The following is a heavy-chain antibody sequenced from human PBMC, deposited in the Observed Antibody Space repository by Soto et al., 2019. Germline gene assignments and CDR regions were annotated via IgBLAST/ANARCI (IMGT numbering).Heavy chain of an antibody. Sequence: QVHLQESGPGLATPSGTLSLTCTVSGDSVSRAKWWNWVRQPPGKGLEWIGEVAHDGVTRYNPTFMSRVTLSLDGSKNLFSLNVNSVTAADTAIYFCARSDGWYRFDSWGQGILVTICS. CDR1: GDSVSRAKW. CDR2: VAHDGVT. D-gene: IGHD6-19*01. V-gene: IGHV4-4*02. J-gene: IGHJ4*02. CDR3: ARSDGWYRFDS.